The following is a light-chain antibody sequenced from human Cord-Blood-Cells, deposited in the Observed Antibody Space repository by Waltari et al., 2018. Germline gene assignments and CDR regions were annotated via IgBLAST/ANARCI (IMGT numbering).Light chain of an antibody. Sequence: QSALTQPPSASGSPGQSVTISCTGTSSDVGGYNYVSWYQQHPGKAPKLMIYEVSKRPSGVPDRFSGSKSGNTASLTVSGLQAEDEADYYCSSYAGSNNPYVFG. CDR1: SSDVGGYNY. J-gene: IGLJ1*01. V-gene: IGLV2-8*01. CDR3: SSYAGSNNPYV. CDR2: EVS.